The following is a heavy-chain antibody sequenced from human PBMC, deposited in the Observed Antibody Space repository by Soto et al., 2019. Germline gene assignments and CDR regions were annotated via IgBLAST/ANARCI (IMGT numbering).Heavy chain of an antibody. CDR1: GDFISDYY. V-gene: IGHV4-4*07. D-gene: IGHD3-10*01. CDR3: ARDLGGDYYGSFAY. Sequence: QVQLQESGPGLVKPSETLSLTCNVTGDFISDYYWSWIRQPAGKGLEWIGRIYSSGSTNYNPSLKGRVTMSVDTGNNQFSLKLNSVTAADTAMYSCARDLGGDYYGSFAYWGQGTLVTVSS. CDR2: IYSSGST. J-gene: IGHJ4*02.